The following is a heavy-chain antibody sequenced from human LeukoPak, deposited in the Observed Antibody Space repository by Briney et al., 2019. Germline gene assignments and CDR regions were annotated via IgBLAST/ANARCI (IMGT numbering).Heavy chain of an antibody. CDR2: INSGSGTT. CDR3: AKGSAGAGSYRPFDY. CDR1: GFIFSSAV. V-gene: IGHV3-23*01. J-gene: IGHJ4*02. Sequence: GGSLRLSCAASGFIFSSAVMSWVRQAPGKELEWVSAINSGSGTTYAESVKGLFTISRDNSRNTLYLQMNTLRAEDTAVYYCAKGSAGAGSYRPFDYWGQGTLVTVSS. D-gene: IGHD3-10*01.